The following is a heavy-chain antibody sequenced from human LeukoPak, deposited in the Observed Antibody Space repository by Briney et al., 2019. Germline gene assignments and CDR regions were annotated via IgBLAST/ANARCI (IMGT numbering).Heavy chain of an antibody. D-gene: IGHD4/OR15-4a*01. J-gene: IGHJ5*02. CDR2: IIYRGRNN. CDR3: VRILTMRGYFDP. Sequence: SETLSLTCTVSGGSINSSNHYWGWVRQPPGKGLEWIGSIIYRGRNNYHNPSLTSRLTISIDTTKNQFSLKLASVTTADTAVYFCVRILTMRGYFDPWGQGALVTVSS. V-gene: IGHV4-39*01. CDR1: GGSINSSNHY.